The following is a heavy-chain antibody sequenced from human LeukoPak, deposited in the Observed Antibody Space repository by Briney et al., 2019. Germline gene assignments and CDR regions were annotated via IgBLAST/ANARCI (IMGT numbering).Heavy chain of an antibody. Sequence: ASVKVSCKASGYTFTNYGISWVRQAPGQGLHWLGWISAKNGNTKYAEKFQGRGTMTTDTSTNTAYMELRSLRSDDTAVYYCARDRQDYYDSSGYFDNWGQGTLVTVSS. D-gene: IGHD3-22*01. J-gene: IGHJ4*02. V-gene: IGHV1-18*01. CDR3: ARDRQDYYDSSGYFDN. CDR1: GYTFTNYG. CDR2: ISAKNGNT.